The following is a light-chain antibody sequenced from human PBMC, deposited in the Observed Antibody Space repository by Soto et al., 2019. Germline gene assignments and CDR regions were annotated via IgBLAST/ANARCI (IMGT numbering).Light chain of an antibody. CDR1: QSVSTY. Sequence: EIVLTQSPATLSLSPGERATLSCRASQSVSTYLAWYQQKPGQAPRRLIFDTSNRATGIPARFSGSGSGTDFTLTISSLEPEDFALYYCHQRSNWPLTFGGETRVQIK. J-gene: IGKJ4*02. CDR3: HQRSNWPLT. CDR2: DTS. V-gene: IGKV3-11*01.